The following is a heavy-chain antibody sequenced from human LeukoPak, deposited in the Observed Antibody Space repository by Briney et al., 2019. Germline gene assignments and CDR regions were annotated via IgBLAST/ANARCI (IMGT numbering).Heavy chain of an antibody. J-gene: IGHJ6*03. CDR3: ARDCSSTSCYYYYMDV. D-gene: IGHD2-2*01. Sequence: ASVKVSCKASGYTFTSYDINWVRQATGQGLEWMGWMNPNSGNTGYAQKFQGRVTMTRNTPISTAYMELSSLRSEDTAVYYCARDCSSTSCYYYYMDVWGKGTTVTVSS. CDR2: MNPNSGNT. V-gene: IGHV1-8*01. CDR1: GYTFTSYD.